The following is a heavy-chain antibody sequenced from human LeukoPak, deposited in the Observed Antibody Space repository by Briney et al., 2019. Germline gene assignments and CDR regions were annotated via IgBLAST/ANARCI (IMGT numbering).Heavy chain of an antibody. V-gene: IGHV1-18*01. CDR2: ISAYNGNT. D-gene: IGHD2/OR15-2a*01. Sequence: RASAKVSCKASGYTFTPYGISWVRQAPGQGLEWMGWISAYNGNTNYAQKLQGRVTMTTDTSTSTAYMELRSLRSDDTAVYFCARDERAYCTSTTNCPYFDYWGQGTLVTVSS. CDR1: GYTFTPYG. CDR3: ARDERAYCTSTTNCPYFDY. J-gene: IGHJ4*02.